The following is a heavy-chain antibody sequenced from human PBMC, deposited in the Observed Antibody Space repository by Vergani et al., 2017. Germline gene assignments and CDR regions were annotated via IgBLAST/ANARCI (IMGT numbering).Heavy chain of an antibody. Sequence: QVQLVQSGAEVKKPGSSVKVSCKASGGTFSSCTISWVRQAPGQGLEWMGRIIPILGIANYAQKFQGRVTITADKSTSTAYMELSRLRSEDTAVYYCTRGLTQAKIIYYYYGMDVWGQGTTVTVSS. CDR1: GGTFSSCT. D-gene: IGHD5-12*01. V-gene: IGHV1-69*02. CDR2: IIPILGIA. J-gene: IGHJ6*02. CDR3: TRGLTQAKIIYYYYGMDV.